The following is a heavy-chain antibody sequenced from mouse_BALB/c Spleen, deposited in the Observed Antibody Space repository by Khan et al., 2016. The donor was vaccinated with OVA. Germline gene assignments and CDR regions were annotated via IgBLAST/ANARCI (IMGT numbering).Heavy chain of an antibody. V-gene: IGHV3-5*02. CDR1: GISITSGNYR. CDR3: ARDYGSLYWYFDV. D-gene: IGHD1-1*01. Sequence: EVELVESGPGLVKPSQTVSLTCTVTGISITSGNYRWSWIRQFPGNKLEWIGNIYYSGTVTYNPSLTSRTTITRDTSKNQFFLEMNSLTAEDTATYYCARDYGSLYWYFDVWGAGTTVTDSS. CDR2: IYYSGTV. J-gene: IGHJ1*01.